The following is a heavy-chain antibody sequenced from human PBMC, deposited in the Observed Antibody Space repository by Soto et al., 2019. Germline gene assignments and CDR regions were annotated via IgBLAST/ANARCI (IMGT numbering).Heavy chain of an antibody. CDR1: GFTFSSYW. CDR2: IKQDGSEK. Sequence: GGSLRLSCAASGFTFSSYWMSWVRQAPGKGLEWVYNIKQDGSEKYYVDSVKVRFTISRDNAKNSLYLQMNSLRAEDTAVYYCARDRPLVIVAPNYFYXWGQGTLVTVSX. V-gene: IGHV3-7*03. J-gene: IGHJ4*02. D-gene: IGHD5-12*01. CDR3: ARDRPLVIVAPNYFYX.